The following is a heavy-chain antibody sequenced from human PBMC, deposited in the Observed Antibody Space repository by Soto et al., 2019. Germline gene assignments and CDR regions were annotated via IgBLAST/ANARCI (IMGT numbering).Heavy chain of an antibody. CDR1: GGSISSRSYY. CDR3: ASLGGFLEWLLSPEYFQN. V-gene: IGHV4-39*01. Sequence: QLQLQESRPGLVKPSATLSLTCTVSGGSISSRSYYWRWIRQPPVKGLEGIGSIYYSGSTYYNPSLTRRVTIAVDTSTNQFSVTLSSVTAADTAVYYCASLGGFLEWLLSPEYFQNWGHGTLVTVSS. CDR2: IYYSGST. D-gene: IGHD3-3*01. J-gene: IGHJ1*01.